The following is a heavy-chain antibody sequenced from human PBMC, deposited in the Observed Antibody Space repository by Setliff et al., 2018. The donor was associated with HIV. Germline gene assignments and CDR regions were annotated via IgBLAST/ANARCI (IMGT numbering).Heavy chain of an antibody. J-gene: IGHJ4*02. V-gene: IGHV1-18*01. CDR2: ISAYNGNK. CDR1: GYSFTSYG. Sequence: ASVKVSCKASGYSFTSYGISWVRQAPGQGLEWMGWISAYNGNKNYAQYLQDRITMTTDTSTSTAYMELRSLRSDGTAVYYCARFPNPSQIVVLMPPDYWGQGTLVTVSS. CDR3: ARFPNPSQIVVLMPPDY. D-gene: IGHD3-22*01.